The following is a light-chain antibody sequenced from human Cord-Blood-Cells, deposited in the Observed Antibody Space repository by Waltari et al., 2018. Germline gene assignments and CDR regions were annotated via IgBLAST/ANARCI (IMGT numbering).Light chain of an antibody. Sequence: DIQMTQSPSSLSASVGSRVTITCRASQSISSYLHWSQQKPGKAPKLLIYAASSLQSGVPSRFSGGGSGTDFTLTISSLQPEDFATYYCQQSYSTPKTFGQGTKVEIK. CDR2: AAS. CDR3: QQSYSTPKT. CDR1: QSISSY. J-gene: IGKJ1*01. V-gene: IGKV1-39*01.